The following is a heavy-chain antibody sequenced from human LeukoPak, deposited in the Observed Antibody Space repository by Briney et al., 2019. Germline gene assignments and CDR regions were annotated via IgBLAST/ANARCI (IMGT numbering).Heavy chain of an antibody. Sequence: ASVKVSCKASGGTFSSYAISWVRQAPGQGLEWMGWISAYNGNTNYAQKLQGRVTMTTDTSTSTAYMELRSLRSDDTAVYYCAREYPSPRYYYDSSGYYALDYWGQGTLVTVSS. V-gene: IGHV1-18*01. CDR2: ISAYNGNT. CDR1: GGTFSSYA. J-gene: IGHJ4*02. CDR3: AREYPSPRYYYDSSGYYALDY. D-gene: IGHD3-22*01.